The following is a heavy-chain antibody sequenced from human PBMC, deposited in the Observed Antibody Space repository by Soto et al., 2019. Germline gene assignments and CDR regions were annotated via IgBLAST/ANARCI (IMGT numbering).Heavy chain of an antibody. CDR3: ARGEGYDFWALGLSYYYYGMDV. V-gene: IGHV1-18*01. Sequence: GASVKVSCKASGGTFSSYAISWVRQAPGQGLEWMGWISAYNGNTNYAQKLQGRVTMTTDTSTSTAYMELRSLRSDDTAVYYCARGEGYDFWALGLSYYYYGMDVWGQGTTVTVSS. CDR1: GGTFSSYA. J-gene: IGHJ6*02. CDR2: ISAYNGNT. D-gene: IGHD3-3*01.